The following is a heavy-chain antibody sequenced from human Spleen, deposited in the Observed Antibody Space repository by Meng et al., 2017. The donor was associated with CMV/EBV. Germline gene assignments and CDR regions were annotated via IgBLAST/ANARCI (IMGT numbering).Heavy chain of an antibody. CDR3: ARDRYNWNAPDY. Sequence: CKASVYTFSGYDIHWVRQAPGQGLEWMGWVTPNSGDTNYAQSFQGRVTMTRDTSITTAYLELNRLTSDDTAVYYCARDRYNWNAPDYWGQGTLVTVSS. CDR1: VYTFSGYD. V-gene: IGHV1-2*02. CDR2: VTPNSGDT. D-gene: IGHD1-20*01. J-gene: IGHJ4*02.